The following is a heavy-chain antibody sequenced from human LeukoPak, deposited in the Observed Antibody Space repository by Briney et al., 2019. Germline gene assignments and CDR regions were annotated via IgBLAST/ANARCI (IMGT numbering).Heavy chain of an antibody. V-gene: IGHV3-7*01. CDR1: GFTFSSYW. J-gene: IGHJ4*02. D-gene: IGHD5-18*01. CDR2: IKQDGSEK. Sequence: PGGSLRLSCAASGFTFSSYWMSWVRQAPGKGLEWVANIKQDGSEKYYVDSVKGRFTISRDNAKNSLYLQMDSLRAEDTAVYYCARDGGGYSYGYDYWGPGTVVTVPS. CDR3: ARDGGGYSYGYDY.